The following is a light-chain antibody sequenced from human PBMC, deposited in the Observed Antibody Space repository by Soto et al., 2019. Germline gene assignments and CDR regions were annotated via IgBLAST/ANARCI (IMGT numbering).Light chain of an antibody. CDR2: DVS. J-gene: IGLJ2*01. CDR3: SSYTSSSTLVL. CDR1: SSDVGGYNY. V-gene: IGLV2-14*01. Sequence: QSALTQPASVSGSPGQSITISCTGTSSDVGGYNYVSWYQQHSGKAPKLMIYDVSNRPSGVSNRFSGSKSGNTASLTISGVQVEDEADYYCSSYTSSSTLVLFGGGTKPTVL.